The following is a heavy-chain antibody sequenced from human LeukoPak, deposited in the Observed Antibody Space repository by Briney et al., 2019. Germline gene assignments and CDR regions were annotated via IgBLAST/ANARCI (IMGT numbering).Heavy chain of an antibody. Sequence: PSETLSLTCTVSGGSISSGSYYWSWIRQPAGKGLEWIGRIYTSGSTNYNPSLKSRVTISADTSKNQFSLKLSSVTAGDTAVYYCAMHNDYGDYLGDWGQGTLVTVSS. D-gene: IGHD4-17*01. CDR3: AMHNDYGDYLGD. CDR1: GGSISSGSYY. V-gene: IGHV4-61*02. J-gene: IGHJ4*02. CDR2: IYTSGST.